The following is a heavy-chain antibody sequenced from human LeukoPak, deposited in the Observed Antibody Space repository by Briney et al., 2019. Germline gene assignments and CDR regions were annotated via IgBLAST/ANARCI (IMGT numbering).Heavy chain of an antibody. CDR2: IYHSGST. J-gene: IGHJ5*02. V-gene: IGHV4-30-2*01. CDR3: ARDRGGYNSWFDP. D-gene: IGHD5-24*01. Sequence: ASETLSLTCAVSGGSISSGGYSWSWIRQPPGKGLEWIGCIYHSGSTYYNPSLKSRVTISVGRSKNQFSLKLSSVTAADTAVYYCARDRGGYNSWFDPWGQGTLVTVSS. CDR1: GGSISSGGYS.